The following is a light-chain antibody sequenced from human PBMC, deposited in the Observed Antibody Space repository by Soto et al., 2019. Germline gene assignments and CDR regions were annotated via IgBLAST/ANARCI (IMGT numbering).Light chain of an antibody. CDR3: QQYDYWPET. V-gene: IGKV1-5*01. CDR1: QSITGW. Sequence: DIQMTQSPSTLSASVGDRVTITCRASQSITGWLAWYQQKPGKAPKLLIYDASSLESGVPSRFSGSGSGTEFTLTISSLQPEDAAVYYCQQYDYWPETFGQGTKVDIK. CDR2: DAS. J-gene: IGKJ1*01.